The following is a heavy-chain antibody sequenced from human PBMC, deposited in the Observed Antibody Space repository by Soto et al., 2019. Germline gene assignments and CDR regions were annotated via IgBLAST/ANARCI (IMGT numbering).Heavy chain of an antibody. Sequence: GGSLRLSCAASGFTFSSYAMSWVRQAPGKGLEWVSLVDSSQHTFYAESVKDRFTVSRDNSKNMVYLQMNSPTADDTALYYCAKWLRGGSYYCDFWGQGTMVTVSS. D-gene: IGHD2-15*01. CDR2: VDSSQHT. J-gene: IGHJ4*02. CDR1: GFTFSSYA. V-gene: IGHV3-23*01. CDR3: AKWLRGGSYYCDF.